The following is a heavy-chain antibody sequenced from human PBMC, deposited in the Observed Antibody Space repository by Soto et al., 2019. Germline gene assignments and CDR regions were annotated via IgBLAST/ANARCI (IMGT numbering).Heavy chain of an antibody. CDR3: ARERNWNGLDY. Sequence: QVQLVQCGAEVKKPGASVKVSCKASGYTFTSCDIIWVRQATGQGLEWMGWMNPNSGNTGYAQKFQGRVTMTRNTSISTAFMELSSLRSEDTAVYYCARERNWNGLDYWGQGTLVTVSS. CDR1: GYTFTSCD. D-gene: IGHD1-1*01. CDR2: MNPNSGNT. J-gene: IGHJ4*02. V-gene: IGHV1-8*01.